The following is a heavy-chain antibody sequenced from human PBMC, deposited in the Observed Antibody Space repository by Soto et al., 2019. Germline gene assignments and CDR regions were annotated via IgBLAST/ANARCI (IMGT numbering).Heavy chain of an antibody. V-gene: IGHV1-18*01. CDR1: GYTFTSYG. Sequence: ASVKVSCKASGYTFTSYGISWVRQAPGQGLEWMGWISAYNGNTNYAQKLQGRVTMTTDTSTSTAYMELRSLRSDDTAVYYCARDIERDFWSGKKEYPRVSDPLSYYYGMDVWGQGTTVTVSS. J-gene: IGHJ6*02. D-gene: IGHD3-3*01. CDR2: ISAYNGNT. CDR3: ARDIERDFWSGKKEYPRVSDPLSYYYGMDV.